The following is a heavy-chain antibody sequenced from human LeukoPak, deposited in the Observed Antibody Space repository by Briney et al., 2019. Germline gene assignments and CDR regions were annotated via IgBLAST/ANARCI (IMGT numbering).Heavy chain of an antibody. D-gene: IGHD6-19*01. CDR3: AAGEGGSGWYGGGY. CDR1: GYTFTNYY. Sequence: ASVKVSCKASGYTFTNYYMHWVQQAPGKGLEWMGRVDPEDGETIYSEKFQDRVTITADTSTDTAYMELSSLRPEDTAVYYCAAGEGGSGWYGGGYWGQGTLVTVSS. CDR2: VDPEDGET. J-gene: IGHJ4*02. V-gene: IGHV1-69-2*01.